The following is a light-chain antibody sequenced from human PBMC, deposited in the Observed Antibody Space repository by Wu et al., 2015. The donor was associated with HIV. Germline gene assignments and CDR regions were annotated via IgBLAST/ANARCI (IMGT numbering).Light chain of an antibody. J-gene: IGKJ1*01. CDR1: QSVSSSY. Sequence: ENVLTQSPGTLSLSPGERATLSCRASQSVSSSYLAWYQQKPGQAPRLLIYGSSVRTTGLPARFSDSGSGTEFTLTITSVQSEDFAVYYCHQYHDWPLTFGQGTKVEMK. CDR2: GSS. V-gene: IGKV3-15*01. CDR3: HQYHDWPLT.